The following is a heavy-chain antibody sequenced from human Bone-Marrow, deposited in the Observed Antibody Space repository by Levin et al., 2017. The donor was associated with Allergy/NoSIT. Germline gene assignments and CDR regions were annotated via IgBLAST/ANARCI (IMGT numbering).Heavy chain of an antibody. CDR2: ITGYNIKT. D-gene: IGHD1-1*01. CDR3: ARLLEVRVYYNGLDV. V-gene: IGHV1-18*01. J-gene: IGHJ6*02. Sequence: AASVKVSCKASGYTFTNYGISWVRQAPGQGLDWLGWITGYNIKTKYAEKFQGRVTMTRDTSTGTAYMELRRLTSDDTAVYYCARLLEVRVYYNGLDVWGQGTTVTVSS. CDR1: GYTFTNYG.